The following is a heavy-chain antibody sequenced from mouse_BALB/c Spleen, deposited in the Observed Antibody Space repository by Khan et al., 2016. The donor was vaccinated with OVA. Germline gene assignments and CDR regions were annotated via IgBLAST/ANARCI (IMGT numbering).Heavy chain of an antibody. CDR1: GYIFTSYW. Sequence: QMQLEESGTELVRPGASVKLSCKTSGYIFTSYWIHWVKQRSGQGLEWIARIYPGTDNTYYNEKLKDKATLTADKSSSTAYMQLSSLKSEDSGVYFCAREEALYYFGYWGQGTTLTVSS. J-gene: IGHJ2*01. D-gene: IGHD3-2*02. CDR3: AREEALYYFGY. CDR2: IYPGTDNT. V-gene: IGHV1-76*01.